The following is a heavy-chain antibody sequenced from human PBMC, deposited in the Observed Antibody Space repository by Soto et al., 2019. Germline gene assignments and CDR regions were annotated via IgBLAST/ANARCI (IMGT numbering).Heavy chain of an antibody. CDR1: GGSISSGNHQ. D-gene: IGHD2-21*02. V-gene: IGHV4-31*03. CDR2: IYHSGTA. J-gene: IGHJ4*02. Sequence: SETLSLTCIVSGGSISSGNHQWSWIRQHPGTGLEWIGYIYHSGTAYYNPSLKSRVIMSVDTSKNQFSLNLQSVTAADTATYYCPRVQHQDMVTASPPQRPIDNWAQGALATVS. CDR3: PRVQHQDMVTASPPQRPIDN.